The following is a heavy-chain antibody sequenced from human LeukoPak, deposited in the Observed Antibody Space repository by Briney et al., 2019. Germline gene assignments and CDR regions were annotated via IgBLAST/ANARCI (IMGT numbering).Heavy chain of an antibody. Sequence: GGSLRLSCAASGFPFSSYAMSWVRQAPGEGLEWVSTISGGGGRTYYADSVKGRFTISRDNSENMLYVQMDSLRAEDTAVYYCAKAPDYGDYLSFDYWGQGTLVTVSS. CDR1: GFPFSSYA. CDR3: AKAPDYGDYLSFDY. CDR2: ISGGGGRT. D-gene: IGHD4-17*01. J-gene: IGHJ4*02. V-gene: IGHV3-23*01.